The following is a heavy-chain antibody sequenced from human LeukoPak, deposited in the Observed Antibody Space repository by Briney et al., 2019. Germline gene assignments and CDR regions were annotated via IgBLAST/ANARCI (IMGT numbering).Heavy chain of an antibody. D-gene: IGHD5-18*01. Sequence: ASVKASCKASGYTFTSYDINWVRQATGQGLEWMGWMNPNSGNTGYAQKFQGRVTMTRNTSISTAYMELSSLRSEDTAVYYCARGQPGYSYGYDYYYGMDVWGQGTTVTVSS. J-gene: IGHJ6*02. CDR1: GYTFTSYD. CDR2: MNPNSGNT. CDR3: ARGQPGYSYGYDYYYGMDV. V-gene: IGHV1-8*01.